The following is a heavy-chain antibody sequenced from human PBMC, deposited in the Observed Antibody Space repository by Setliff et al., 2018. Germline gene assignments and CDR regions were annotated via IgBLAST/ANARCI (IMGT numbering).Heavy chain of an antibody. D-gene: IGHD4-17*01. CDR1: GFTFRSNA. J-gene: IGHJ5*02. Sequence: LRLSCAASGFTFRSNAMNWARQAPAKGLEWVSVIYTGESTTYYADSVKGRFTVSRDNTKNTLYLQMNSLRAEDTASYYCARDPNGDYVGAFDPWGQGILVTVSS. V-gene: IGHV3-23*03. CDR3: ARDPNGDYVGAFDP. CDR2: IYTGESTT.